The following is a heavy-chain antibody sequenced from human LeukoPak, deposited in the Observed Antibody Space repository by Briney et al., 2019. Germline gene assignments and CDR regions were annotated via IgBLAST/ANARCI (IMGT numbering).Heavy chain of an antibody. CDR1: GFTLSNDG. J-gene: IGHJ4*02. D-gene: IGHD3-22*01. CDR3: ASFYDSSGRDY. V-gene: IGHV3-23*01. CDR2: ISGNGGTR. Sequence: GSLSPSYAASGFTLSNDGMTRGPQAPGRGLEWVSAISGNGGTRLCAGPVNGRFTISRDNSKNTLYLQMNSLRAEDTAVYYCASFYDSSGRDYWGRGTLDPVSS.